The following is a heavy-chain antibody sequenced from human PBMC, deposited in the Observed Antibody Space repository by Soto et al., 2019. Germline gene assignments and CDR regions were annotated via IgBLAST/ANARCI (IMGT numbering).Heavy chain of an antibody. D-gene: IGHD2-15*01. J-gene: IGHJ4*02. CDR3: AKDGVDLVGGGSWGDY. CDR2: ISYDGSNK. V-gene: IGHV3-30*18. Sequence: GGSLRLSCAASGFTFSSYGMHWVRQAPGKGLEWVAVISYDGSNKYYADSVKGRFTISRDNSKNTLYLQMNSLRAEDTAVYYCAKDGVDLVGGGSWGDYWGQGTLVTVSS. CDR1: GFTFSSYG.